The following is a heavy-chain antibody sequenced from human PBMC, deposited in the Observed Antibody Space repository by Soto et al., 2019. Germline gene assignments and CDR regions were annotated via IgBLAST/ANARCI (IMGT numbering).Heavy chain of an antibody. CDR3: ARDADYYDSSGYYTAQYYFDY. J-gene: IGHJ4*02. CDR1: GYTFASNG. D-gene: IGHD3-22*01. V-gene: IGHV1-18*01. CDR2: ISAYNGNT. Sequence: ASVKVSCKASGYTFASNGISWVRPAHGQGLEWMGWISAYNGNTNYAQKLQGRVTMTTDTSTSTAYMELRSLRSDDTAVYYCARDADYYDSSGYYTAQYYFDYWGQGTLVTVSS.